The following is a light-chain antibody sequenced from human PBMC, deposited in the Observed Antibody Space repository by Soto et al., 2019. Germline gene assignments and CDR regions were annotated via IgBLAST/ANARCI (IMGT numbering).Light chain of an antibody. J-gene: IGKJ1*01. CDR2: DAS. Sequence: EIVLTQSPATLSLSPGERATLSCRASQSVSSYLAWYQQEPGQAPRLLIYDASNRATGIPDRFSGSGSGTDFTLTISSLEPEDFAVYYCQQRSNWSWTFGQGTKVDIK. V-gene: IGKV3-11*01. CDR1: QSVSSY. CDR3: QQRSNWSWT.